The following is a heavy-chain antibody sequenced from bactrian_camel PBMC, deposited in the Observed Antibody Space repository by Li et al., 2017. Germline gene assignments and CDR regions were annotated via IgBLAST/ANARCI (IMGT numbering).Heavy chain of an antibody. CDR1: GFTFSSYV. CDR2: INTDGRTT. CDR3: KTRPCEYGGEWYGGHY. V-gene: IGHV3S35*01. D-gene: IGHD6*01. Sequence: VQLVESGRGLVQPGGSLRLSCAASGFTFSSYVMSWVRQAPGKGFEWVSSINTDGRTTSYADSVKGRFTISKDNAKNTVDLQLNGLKTEDTAMYSCKTRPCEYGGEWYGGHYWGQGTQVTVS. J-gene: IGHJ4*01.